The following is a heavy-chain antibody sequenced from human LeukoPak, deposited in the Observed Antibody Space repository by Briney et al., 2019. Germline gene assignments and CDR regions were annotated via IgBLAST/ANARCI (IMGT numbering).Heavy chain of an antibody. V-gene: IGHV4-59*01. Sequence: TSETLSLTCTVSGGSISSYYWSWIRQPPGKGLEWIGYIYYSGSTNYNPSLKGRVTISLDTSKNQFPLKVSSVTAADTAVYYCARGAAMVDYWGQGTLVTVSS. D-gene: IGHD5-18*01. CDR2: IYYSGST. J-gene: IGHJ4*02. CDR1: GGSISSYY. CDR3: ARGAAMVDY.